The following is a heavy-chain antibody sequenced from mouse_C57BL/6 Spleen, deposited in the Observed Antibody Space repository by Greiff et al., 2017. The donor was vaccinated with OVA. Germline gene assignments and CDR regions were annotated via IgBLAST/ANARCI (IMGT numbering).Heavy chain of an antibody. Sequence: EVKLMESGPGLVKPSQSLSLTCSVTGYSITSGYYWNWIRQFPGNKLEWMGYISYDGSNNYNPSLKNRISITRDTSKNQFFLKLNSVTTEDTATYYCARVPHYYGSSYWYLDVWGTGTTVTVSS. CDR3: ARVPHYYGSSYWYLDV. CDR1: GYSITSGYY. D-gene: IGHD1-1*01. V-gene: IGHV3-6*01. J-gene: IGHJ1*03. CDR2: ISYDGSN.